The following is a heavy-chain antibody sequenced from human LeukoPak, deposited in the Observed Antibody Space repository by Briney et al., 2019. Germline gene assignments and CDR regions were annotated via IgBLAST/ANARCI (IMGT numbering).Heavy chain of an antibody. CDR1: GFTFSSYG. Sequence: GGSLRLSCAASGFTFSSYGMHWVRQAPGKGLEWVAVISYDGSNKYYADSVKGRFTISRDNSKNTLYLQMNSLRAEDTAVYHCAKALGATRWDAFDIWGQGTMVTVSS. CDR3: AKALGATRWDAFDI. J-gene: IGHJ3*02. V-gene: IGHV3-30*18. D-gene: IGHD1-26*01. CDR2: ISYDGSNK.